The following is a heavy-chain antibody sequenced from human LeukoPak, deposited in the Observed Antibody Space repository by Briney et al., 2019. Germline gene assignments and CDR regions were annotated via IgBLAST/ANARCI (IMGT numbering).Heavy chain of an antibody. CDR1: GFTFSSYA. CDR3: AKRGGRYLEYYYMDV. Sequence: GGSLRLSCAASGFTFSSYAMSWVRQAPGKGLEWVSAISGSGGSTYYADSVKGRFTISRDNSKNTLYLQMNSLRAEDTAVYYCAKRGGRYLEYYYMDVWGKGTTVTVSS. V-gene: IGHV3-23*01. J-gene: IGHJ6*03. D-gene: IGHD3-3*01. CDR2: ISGSGGST.